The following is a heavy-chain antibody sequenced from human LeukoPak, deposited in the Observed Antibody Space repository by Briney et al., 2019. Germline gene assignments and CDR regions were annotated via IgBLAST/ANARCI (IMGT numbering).Heavy chain of an antibody. CDR2: IKSDGKT. CDR1: GFTFSRYW. J-gene: IGHJ1*01. Sequence: GGSLRLSCEASGFTFSRYWMHWVRQAPGKGLVWVSRIKSDGKTNYADSVKGRFTISRDNAKNTVSLQMDSLRAKDTGVYYCARAPSEVGGYYPEYFRHWGQGTLVTVSS. CDR3: ARAPSEVGGYYPEYFRH. D-gene: IGHD3-22*01. V-gene: IGHV3-74*01.